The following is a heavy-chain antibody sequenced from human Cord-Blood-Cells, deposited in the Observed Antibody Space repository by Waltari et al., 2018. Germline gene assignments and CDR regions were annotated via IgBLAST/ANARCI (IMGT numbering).Heavy chain of an antibody. CDR1: GFTFDDYA. CDR3: AKTPPDYYGSGSYFPYFDY. D-gene: IGHD3-10*01. V-gene: IGHV3-9*01. J-gene: IGHJ4*02. CDR2: ISWNSGSI. Sequence: EVQLVESGGGLVQPGRSLRLSCAASGFTFDDYAMHWVRQAPGKGLEWVSCISWNSGSIGYADSVKGRFTISRDNAKNSLYLQMNSLRAEDTALYYCAKTPPDYYGSGSYFPYFDYWGQGTLVTVSS.